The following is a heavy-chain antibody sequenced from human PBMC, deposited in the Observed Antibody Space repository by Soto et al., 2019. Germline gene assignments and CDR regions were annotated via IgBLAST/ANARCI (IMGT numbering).Heavy chain of an antibody. V-gene: IGHV3-23*01. Sequence: EVQLLEAGGGLVQPGGSLRLSCAASGLTLNTYAMNWVRQAPGKGLEWVAAISGSGGSTYYADSVKGRFTISRDTSKNTLYLLMSSRRVEDTAIYKCAQVGGTRLSDNWGQGVLVTFSS. CDR2: ISGSGGST. CDR1: GLTLNTYA. D-gene: IGHD3-16*01. J-gene: IGHJ4*02. CDR3: AQVGGTRLSDN.